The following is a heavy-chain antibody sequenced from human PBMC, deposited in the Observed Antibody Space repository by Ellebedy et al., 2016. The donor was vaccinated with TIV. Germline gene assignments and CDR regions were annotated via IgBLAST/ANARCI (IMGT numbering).Heavy chain of an antibody. J-gene: IGHJ4*02. Sequence: GGSLRLSCVVSGFTFSRHAMHWVRQAPGKGLEWVAVISYEVSNKFYRDSVEGRFTISKYNSKNTLFLQMNNVRAEDTALYFCAREAPGSAYDFKGYFDSWGQGTLVTVSA. D-gene: IGHD5-12*01. CDR2: ISYEVSNK. CDR3: AREAPGSAYDFKGYFDS. V-gene: IGHV3-30*04. CDR1: GFTFSRHA.